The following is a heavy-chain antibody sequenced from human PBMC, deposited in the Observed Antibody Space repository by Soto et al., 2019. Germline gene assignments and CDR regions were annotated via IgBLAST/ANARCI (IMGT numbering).Heavy chain of an antibody. CDR3: ARENLTTYYSDSSVLRGWFDP. Sequence: ASVKVSCKASGGTFSSYAISWVRQAPGQGREWMGGIIPIFGTANYAQKFQGRVTITADESTSTAYMELSRLRSEDTSLYFCARENLTTYYSDSSVLRGWFDPWGQVTRGTVSS. CDR1: GGTFSSYA. V-gene: IGHV1-69*13. J-gene: IGHJ5*02. CDR2: IIPIFGTA. D-gene: IGHD3-22*01.